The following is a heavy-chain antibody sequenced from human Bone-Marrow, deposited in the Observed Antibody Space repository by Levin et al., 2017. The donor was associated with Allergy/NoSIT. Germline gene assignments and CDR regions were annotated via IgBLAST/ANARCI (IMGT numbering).Heavy chain of an antibody. D-gene: IGHD3-3*01. Sequence: SVKVSCKASGGSLNNYAISWVRQAPGQGLEWMGGIIPSFGATNYAQTFQDRVTITADESTNRAYMELRGLRSEDTAVYYCARGVRFLKWLSNPRHYYYYGMDVWGQGTTVTVSS. CDR2: IIPSFGAT. CDR1: GGSLNNYA. CDR3: ARGVRFLKWLSNPRHYYYYGMDV. V-gene: IGHV1-69*13. J-gene: IGHJ6*02.